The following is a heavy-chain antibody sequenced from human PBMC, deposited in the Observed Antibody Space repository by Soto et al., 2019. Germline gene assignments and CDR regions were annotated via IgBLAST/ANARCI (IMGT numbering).Heavy chain of an antibody. J-gene: IGHJ4*02. CDR1: GFTFSGFG. CDR3: AFGNLSYYLDL. D-gene: IGHD3-10*01. V-gene: IGHV3-33*01. CDR2: IWYDGSDK. Sequence: PGGSLRLSCAASGFTFSGFGMHWVRQAPGKGLEWVAIIWYDGSDKYYADSVKGRFTISRDNSKNTLYLQMKSLRAEDTAVYHCAFGNLSYYLDLWGQGTTVTV.